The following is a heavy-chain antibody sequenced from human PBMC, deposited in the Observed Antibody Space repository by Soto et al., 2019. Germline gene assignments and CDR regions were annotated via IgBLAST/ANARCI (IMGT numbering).Heavy chain of an antibody. V-gene: IGHV4-31*03. CDR3: ARATYYYDSSGYSDRVLDY. D-gene: IGHD3-22*01. J-gene: IGHJ4*02. CDR1: GGSISSGGYY. Sequence: QVQLQESGPGLVKPSQTLSLTCTVSGGSISSGGYYWSWIRQHPGKGLEWIGYIDYSGNTYYNPSLKGRVTISEVTSKNQFSLKLISVTAADTVVYYCARATYYYDSSGYSDRVLDYWGKATLVTVSS. CDR2: IDYSGNT.